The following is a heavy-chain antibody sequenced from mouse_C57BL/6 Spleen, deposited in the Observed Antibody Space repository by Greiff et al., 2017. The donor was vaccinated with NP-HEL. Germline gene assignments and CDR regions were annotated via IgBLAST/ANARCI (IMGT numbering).Heavy chain of an antibody. CDR2: ISSGGSYT. CDR3: ASYYDYDGYFDV. V-gene: IGHV5-6*01. D-gene: IGHD2-4*01. J-gene: IGHJ1*03. CDR1: GFTFSSYG. Sequence: EVKVVESGGDLVKPGGSLKLSCAASGFTFSSYGMSWVRQTPDKRLEWVATISSGGSYTYYTDSVKGRFTISRANAKNTLYLQMSSLKSEDTAMYYCASYYDYDGYFDVWGTGTTVTVSS.